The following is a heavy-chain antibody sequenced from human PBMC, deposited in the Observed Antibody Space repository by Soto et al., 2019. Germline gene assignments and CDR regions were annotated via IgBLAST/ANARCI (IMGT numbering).Heavy chain of an antibody. D-gene: IGHD6-13*01. CDR3: AKAGYSSSWYWFDP. J-gene: IGHJ5*02. CDR2: ISHDGSNK. CDR1: GFTFSSYG. Sequence: HPGGSLRLSCAASGFTFSSYGMHCVRQAPGKGLEWVAVISHDGSNKYYADSVKGRFTISRDNSKNTLYLQMNSLRAEDTAVYYCAKAGYSSSWYWFDPWGQGTLVTVSS. V-gene: IGHV3-30*18.